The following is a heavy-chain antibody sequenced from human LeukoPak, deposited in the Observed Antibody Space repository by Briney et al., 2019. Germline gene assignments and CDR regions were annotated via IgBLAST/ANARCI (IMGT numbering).Heavy chain of an antibody. CDR3: ARDRGYSSSWYLDY. J-gene: IGHJ4*02. V-gene: IGHV4-30-4*01. Sequence: PSETLSLTCTVSGGSLSSGDYYWSWLRQPPGTGLEWIGYIYYSGSTYYNPSLKSRVTISVDTSKNQFSLKLRSVTAADAAVYYCARDRGYSSSWYLDYWGQGTLVTVSS. CDR2: IYYSGST. D-gene: IGHD6-13*01. CDR1: GGSLSSGDYY.